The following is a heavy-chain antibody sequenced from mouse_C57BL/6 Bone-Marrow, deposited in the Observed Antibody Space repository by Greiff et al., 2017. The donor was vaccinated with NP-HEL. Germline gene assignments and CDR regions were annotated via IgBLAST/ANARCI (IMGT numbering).Heavy chain of an antibody. CDR2: INYDGSST. J-gene: IGHJ1*03. V-gene: IGHV5-16*01. CDR1: GFTFSDYY. Sequence: EVQVVESEGGLVQPGSSMKLSCTASGFTFSDYYMAWVRQVPEKGLEWVANINYDGSSTYYLDSLKSRFIISRDNAKNILYLQMSSLKSEDTATYYCARYGSSSPHWYFDVWGTGTTVTVSS. CDR3: ARYGSSSPHWYFDV. D-gene: IGHD1-1*01.